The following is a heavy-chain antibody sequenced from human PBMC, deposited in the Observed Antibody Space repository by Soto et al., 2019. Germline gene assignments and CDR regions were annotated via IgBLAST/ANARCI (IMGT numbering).Heavy chain of an antibody. J-gene: IGHJ4*02. CDR1: ESTVSRDW. Sequence: GGPLKLYGVTIESTVSRDWMNWVRQAPGKGLEWVAHINQDGSEKYYVDSVKGRFTISRDNAKKSLYLQMNSLRPADTAMYYCSGGVGEAFWGQGP. D-gene: IGHD1-26*01. V-gene: IGHV3-7*04. CDR2: INQDGSEK. CDR3: SGGVGEAF.